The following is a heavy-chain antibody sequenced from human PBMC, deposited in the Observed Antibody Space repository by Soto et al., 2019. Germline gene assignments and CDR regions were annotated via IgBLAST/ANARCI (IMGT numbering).Heavy chain of an antibody. CDR1: GFTFSSYG. CDR2: ISYDGSNK. CDR3: AKADVTIFGVVGGGVDYYYYMDV. D-gene: IGHD3-3*01. V-gene: IGHV3-30*18. Sequence: PGGSLRLSCAASGFTFSSYGMHWVRQAPGKGLEWVAVISYDGSNKYYADSVKGRFTISRDNSKNTLYLQMNSLRAEDTAVYYCAKADVTIFGVVGGGVDYYYYMDVWGKGTTVTVSS. J-gene: IGHJ6*03.